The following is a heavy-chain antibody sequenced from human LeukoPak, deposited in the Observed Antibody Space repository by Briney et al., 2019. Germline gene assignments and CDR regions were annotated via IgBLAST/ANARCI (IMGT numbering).Heavy chain of an antibody. CDR1: GFTFSSYA. D-gene: IGHD6-13*01. V-gene: IGHV3-23*01. CDR3: AKEIAAAGNFDY. J-gene: IGHJ4*02. CDR2: ISGSDGST. Sequence: PGGSLRLSCAASGFTFSSYAMSWVRQAPGKGLEWVSAISGSDGSTYYADSVKGRFTISRDNSKNTLYLQMNSLRAEDTAVYYGAKEIAAAGNFDYWGQGTLVTVSS.